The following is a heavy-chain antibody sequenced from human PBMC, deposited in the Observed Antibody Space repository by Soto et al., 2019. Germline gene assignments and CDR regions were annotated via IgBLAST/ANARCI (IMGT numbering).Heavy chain of an antibody. D-gene: IGHD5-18*01. CDR1: GGSISSYY. J-gene: IGHJ6*02. Sequence: ASETLSLTCTVSGGSISSYYWSWIRQPPGKGLEWIGYIYYSGSTNYNPSLKSRVTISVDTSKNQFSLKLSSVTAADTAVYYCARFKPDTAMAAGYYGMDVWGQGTTVTVSS. CDR3: ARFKPDTAMAAGYYGMDV. CDR2: IYYSGST. V-gene: IGHV4-59*01.